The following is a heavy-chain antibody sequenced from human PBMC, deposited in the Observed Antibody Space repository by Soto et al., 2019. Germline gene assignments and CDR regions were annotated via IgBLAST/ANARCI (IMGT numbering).Heavy chain of an antibody. CDR1: GFTLSSYE. Sequence: GGSLRLSCAASGFTLSSYEMNWVRQAPGKGLEWISYISSSGTTMYYADSVKGRFTISRDNAKKSLFLQMHSLRAEDTTVYYCARQSNNWNFWGMDVWGQGTTVTVSS. CDR3: ARQSNNWNFWGMDV. D-gene: IGHD1-1*01. J-gene: IGHJ6*02. V-gene: IGHV3-48*03. CDR2: ISSSGTTM.